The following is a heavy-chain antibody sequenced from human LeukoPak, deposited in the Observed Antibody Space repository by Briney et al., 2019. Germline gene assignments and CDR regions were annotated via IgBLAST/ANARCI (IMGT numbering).Heavy chain of an antibody. Sequence: PGGSLRLSCAASGFTFSSYDMHWVRQATGKGLEWVSAIGTAGDTYYPGSVKGRFTISRENAENSLYLQMNSLRAGDTAVYYCARTEGYGDFVWFDPWGQGTLVTVSS. CDR1: GFTFSSYD. D-gene: IGHD4-17*01. CDR3: ARTEGYGDFVWFDP. V-gene: IGHV3-13*04. J-gene: IGHJ5*02. CDR2: IGTAGDT.